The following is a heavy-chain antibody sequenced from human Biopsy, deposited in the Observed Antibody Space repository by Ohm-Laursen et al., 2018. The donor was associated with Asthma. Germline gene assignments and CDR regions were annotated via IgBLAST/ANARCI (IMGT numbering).Heavy chain of an antibody. D-gene: IGHD1-1*01. CDR3: ARRSYNWDDIDS. Sequence: SVKVSCKASGDSFNNFAISWVRQAPGQGLEWMGGLIPVLGTPDHAQMFEGRVTITADESTSTAYMELRSLRSDDTAVYYCARRSYNWDDIDSWGQGTLVTVSS. J-gene: IGHJ4*02. CDR1: GDSFNNFA. V-gene: IGHV1-69*13. CDR2: LIPVLGTP.